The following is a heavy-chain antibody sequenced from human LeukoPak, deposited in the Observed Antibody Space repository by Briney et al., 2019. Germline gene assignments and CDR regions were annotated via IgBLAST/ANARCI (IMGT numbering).Heavy chain of an antibody. CDR2: INPNSGGT. CDR3: ARDLLDILTGYSPPDY. D-gene: IGHD3-9*01. J-gene: IGHJ4*02. Sequence: ASVKVSCKASRYTFTGYYLHWVRQAPGQGLEWMGWINPNSGGTNYAQKFQGRVTMTRDTSISTAYMELSRLRSDDTAVYYCARDLLDILTGYSPPDYWGQGTLVTVSS. CDR1: RYTFTGYY. V-gene: IGHV1-2*02.